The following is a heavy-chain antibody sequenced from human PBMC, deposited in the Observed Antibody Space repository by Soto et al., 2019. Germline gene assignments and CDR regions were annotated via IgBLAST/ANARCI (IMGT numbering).Heavy chain of an antibody. CDR2: INAGNVNT. J-gene: IGHJ3*02. Sequence: GASVKVSCKASGYTFTSYAMHWVRQAPGQRLEWMGWINAGNVNTKYSQKFQGRVTITRATSARTASMDLSSLRSEDTAVYYCAGPRYYESSGPRAFDIWGQGTMVTVSS. V-gene: IGHV1-3*01. CDR3: AGPRYYESSGPRAFDI. D-gene: IGHD3-22*01. CDR1: GYTFTSYA.